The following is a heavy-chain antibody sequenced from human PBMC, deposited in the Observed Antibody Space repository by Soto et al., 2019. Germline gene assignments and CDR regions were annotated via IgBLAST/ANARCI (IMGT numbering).Heavy chain of an antibody. CDR2: IYYSGNT. Sequence: SETLSLTCTVSGGSISSSSFYWGWIRQPPGKGLEWIGSIYYSGNTYYNPSLKSRVTISVDTSKNQFSLKLSSVTAADTAVYYCARLSAGRYDRSPGWGQGTLVTVSS. J-gene: IGHJ4*02. CDR1: GGSISSSSFY. CDR3: ARLSAGRYDRSPG. V-gene: IGHV4-39*01. D-gene: IGHD3-22*01.